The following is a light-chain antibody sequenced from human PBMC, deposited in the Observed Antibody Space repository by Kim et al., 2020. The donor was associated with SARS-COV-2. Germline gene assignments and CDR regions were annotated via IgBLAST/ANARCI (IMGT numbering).Light chain of an antibody. J-gene: IGKJ1*01. CDR3: QQYGSSPWT. V-gene: IGKV3-20*01. CDR1: QSVSSIY. CDR2: AAS. Sequence: EIVLTQSPGTLSLSPGERATLSCRASQSVSSIYLAWYQQKPGQAPRLLIYAASSRATGIPDRFSGSGSGTDFTLTISRLEPEDFAVYYCQQYGSSPWTFGQGTKLEIK.